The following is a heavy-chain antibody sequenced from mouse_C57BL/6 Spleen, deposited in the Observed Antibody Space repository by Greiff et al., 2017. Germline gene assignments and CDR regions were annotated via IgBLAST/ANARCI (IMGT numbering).Heavy chain of an antibody. D-gene: IGHD1-1*01. J-gene: IGHJ3*01. CDR1: GYTFTSYW. V-gene: IGHV1-64*01. Sequence: VQLQQPGAELVKPGASVKLSCKASGYTFTSYWMHWVKQRPGQGLEWIGMIHPNSGSTNYNEKFKSKATLTVDKSSSTAYMQLSSLTSEDSAVYYCARGGYYGSSWDWFAYWGQGTLVTVSA. CDR2: IHPNSGST. CDR3: ARGGYYGSSWDWFAY.